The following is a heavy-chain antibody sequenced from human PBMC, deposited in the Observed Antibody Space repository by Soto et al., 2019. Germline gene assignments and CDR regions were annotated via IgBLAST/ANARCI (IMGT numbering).Heavy chain of an antibody. J-gene: IGHJ3*01. Sequence: EVQLLESGGGLVQPGGSLRFSCAASGFTFNTYAMNWVRQVPGKGLEWVASISGGGGSTYYADSVKGRFTISRDTSKNILYLQMNSRSAEDAAVYYRAECFSVVVIAIRTDDNFDVWGQGTMVTISS. CDR3: AECFSVVVIAIRTDDNFDV. CDR2: ISGGGGST. D-gene: IGHD2-21*01. CDR1: GFTFNTYA. V-gene: IGHV3-23*01.